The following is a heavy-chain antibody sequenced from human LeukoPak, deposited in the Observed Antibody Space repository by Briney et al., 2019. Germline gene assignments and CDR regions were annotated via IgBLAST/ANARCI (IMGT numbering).Heavy chain of an antibody. CDR1: GFTFSSYG. CDR2: IRYDGSNK. V-gene: IGHV3-30*02. J-gene: IGHJ4*02. D-gene: IGHD5-18*01. Sequence: GGSLRLSCAASGFTFSSYGMHWVRQAPGKGLEWVAFIRYDGSNKYYADSVKGRFTISRDNSKNTLYLQMNSLRAEDTAVYYCAKDRRYGYSYAYYFDYWGQGTLVTVSS. CDR3: AKDRRYGYSYAYYFDY.